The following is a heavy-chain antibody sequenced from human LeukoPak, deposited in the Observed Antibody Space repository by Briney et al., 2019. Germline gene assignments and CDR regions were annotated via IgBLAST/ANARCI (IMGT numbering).Heavy chain of an antibody. J-gene: IGHJ5*02. CDR3: ARVLGYCSSTSCYEDLNWFDP. V-gene: IGHV1-8*01. Sequence: GASVKVSCKASGYTFTSYDINWVRQATGQGLDWMGGMNPNSGNTGYAQKFQGRVTMTRNTSISTAYMELSSLRSEDTAVYYCARVLGYCSSTSCYEDLNWFDPWGQGTLVTVSS. D-gene: IGHD2-2*01. CDR2: MNPNSGNT. CDR1: GYTFTSYD.